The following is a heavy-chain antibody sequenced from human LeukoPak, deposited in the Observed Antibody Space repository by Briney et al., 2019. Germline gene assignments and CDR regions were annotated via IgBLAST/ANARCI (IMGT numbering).Heavy chain of an antibody. V-gene: IGHV4-34*01. D-gene: IGHD5-18*01. CDR3: ARCSGYSYGYYYYGMDV. CDR2: INHSGST. CDR1: GGSFNGYY. Sequence: SETLSLTCAVYGGSFNGYYWSWVRQPPGKGLEGMGEINHSGSTNYNPSLTSRVTISVDTSKNQFSLKLSSVTAADTAVYYCARCSGYSYGYYYYGMDVWGKGTTVTVSS. J-gene: IGHJ6*04.